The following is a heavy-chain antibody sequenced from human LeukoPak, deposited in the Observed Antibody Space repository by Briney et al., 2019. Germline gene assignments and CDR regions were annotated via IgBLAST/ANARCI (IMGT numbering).Heavy chain of an antibody. CDR3: ARRGYDSSGYYYAY. Sequence: SETLSLTCTVSGGSISSSSYYWGWIRQPPGKGLEWIGSIYYSGSTYYNPSLKSRVTISVDTSKDQFSLKLSSVTAADTAVYYCARRGYDSSGYYYAYWGQGTLVTVSS. CDR1: GGSISSSSYY. J-gene: IGHJ4*02. D-gene: IGHD3-22*01. CDR2: IYYSGST. V-gene: IGHV4-39*01.